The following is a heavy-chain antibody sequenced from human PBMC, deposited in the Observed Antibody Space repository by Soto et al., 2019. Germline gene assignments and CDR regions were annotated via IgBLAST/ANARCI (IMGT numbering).Heavy chain of an antibody. J-gene: IGHJ6*02. CDR2: ISYDGSNK. D-gene: IGHD3-3*01. V-gene: IGHV3-30-3*01. CDR3: ARETYYDFWSGPYYGMDV. Sequence: GGSLRLSCAASGFTFSSYAMHWVRQAPGKGLEWVAVISYDGSNKYYADSVKGRFTISRDNSKNTLYLQMNSLRAEDTAVYYCARETYYDFWSGPYYGMDVWGQGTTGTVSS. CDR1: GFTFSSYA.